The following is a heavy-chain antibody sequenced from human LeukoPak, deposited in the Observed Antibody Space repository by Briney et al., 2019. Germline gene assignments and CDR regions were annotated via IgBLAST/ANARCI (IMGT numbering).Heavy chain of an antibody. CDR2: IKEDGSEK. Sequence: GGSLSLSCVASGFTFSNYWMTWVRQAPGKGLEGVANIKEDGSEKNYADSVKCLFTISRDNAKNSLYLQMNSLRGEDTAVYYCARARYSDFWGQGTLVTVSS. CDR3: ARARYSDF. J-gene: IGHJ4*02. V-gene: IGHV3-7*04. CDR1: GFTFSNYW.